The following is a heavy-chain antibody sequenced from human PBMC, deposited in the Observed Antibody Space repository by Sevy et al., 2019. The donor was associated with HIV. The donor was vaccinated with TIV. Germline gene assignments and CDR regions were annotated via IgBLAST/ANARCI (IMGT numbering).Heavy chain of an antibody. J-gene: IGHJ4*02. CDR3: VREGLGGFSYSLDC. D-gene: IGHD5-18*01. Sequence: GGSLRLSCAASGFTFSSYWMSWVRQAPGKGLEWVATMKEEGGERSYVDSVKGRFTISRDNAKNSLYLQMNSLRVDDTALYYCVREGLGGFSYSLDCWGQGTLVTVSS. CDR2: MKEEGGER. CDR1: GFTFSSYW. V-gene: IGHV3-7*01.